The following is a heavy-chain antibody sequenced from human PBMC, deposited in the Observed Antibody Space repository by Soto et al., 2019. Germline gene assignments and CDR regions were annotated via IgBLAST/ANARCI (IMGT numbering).Heavy chain of an antibody. V-gene: IGHV4-34*01. Sequence: QVQLQQWGAGLLKPSETLSLTCAVYGGSFSGYYWSWIRQPPGKGLEWIGEINHSGSTNYNPSLTSRVTISVDTSKNQFSLKLSSVTAADTAVYYCARGPNYDILTTWGQGTLVTVSS. CDR2: INHSGST. CDR1: GGSFSGYY. CDR3: ARGPNYDILTT. D-gene: IGHD3-9*01. J-gene: IGHJ5*02.